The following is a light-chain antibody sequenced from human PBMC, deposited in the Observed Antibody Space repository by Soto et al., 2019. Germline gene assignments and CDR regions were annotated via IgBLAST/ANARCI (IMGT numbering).Light chain of an antibody. CDR1: QSVSSN. V-gene: IGKV3-15*01. CDR3: QQYKNWPPYT. Sequence: EIVMTQSPVTLSVSLGERATLSCRASQSVSSNLAWYQQKLGQAPRLLIYGASTRATGIPARFNGSGSGTEFTLTISSLQSEDFAVYYCQQYKNWPPYTFGQGTKLEIK. J-gene: IGKJ2*01. CDR2: GAS.